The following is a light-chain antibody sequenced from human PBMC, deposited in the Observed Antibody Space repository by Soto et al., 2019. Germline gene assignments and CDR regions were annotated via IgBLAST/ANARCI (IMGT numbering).Light chain of an antibody. CDR3: QQFNNWAFT. Sequence: EIVMTQSPATLSVSPGERATLSCRASQSVNSNLAWYQQKPGQAPRLGIYGASTRATGLPARFSGSGSGTVFTLTISRLPSEDFAVYYCQQFNNWAFTFVGGTKVEIK. CDR1: QSVNSN. V-gene: IGKV3-15*01. J-gene: IGKJ4*01. CDR2: GAS.